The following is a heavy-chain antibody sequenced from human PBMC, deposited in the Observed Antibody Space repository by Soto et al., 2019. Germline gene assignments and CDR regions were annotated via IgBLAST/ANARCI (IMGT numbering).Heavy chain of an antibody. Sequence: GSLRLSCAASGFTVSSNYMSWVRQAPGKGLEWVSVIYSGGSTYYADSVKGRFTISRHNSKNTLYLQMNSLRAEDTAVYYCARDRPTRWCSGSYTPYYYGMDFWGQGTTVTVSS. CDR2: IYSGGST. CDR3: ARDRPTRWCSGSYTPYYYGMDF. V-gene: IGHV3-53*04. D-gene: IGHD3-10*02. CDR1: GFTVSSNY. J-gene: IGHJ6*02.